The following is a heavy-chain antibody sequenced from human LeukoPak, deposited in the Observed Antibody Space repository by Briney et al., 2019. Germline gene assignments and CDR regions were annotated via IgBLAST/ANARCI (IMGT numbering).Heavy chain of an antibody. V-gene: IGHV4-39*07. Sequence: SETLSLPCAVSGDSISSSPYYWVWIRQPPGKGLEWIGGVFYSGTTYYNPSLKSRVTISVDTSKNQFSLKLSSVTAADTAVYYCARGTSRDGYNVYFDYWGQGTLVTVSS. CDR3: ARGTSRDGYNVYFDY. J-gene: IGHJ4*02. CDR2: VFYSGTT. D-gene: IGHD5-24*01. CDR1: GDSISSSPYY.